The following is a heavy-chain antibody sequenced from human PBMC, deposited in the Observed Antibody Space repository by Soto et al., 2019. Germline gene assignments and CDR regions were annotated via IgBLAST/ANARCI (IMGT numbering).Heavy chain of an antibody. CDR3: ARGVTDLNYFDI. CDR1: GFTVADKY. D-gene: IGHD2-21*02. J-gene: IGHJ4*02. Sequence: EVQLVETGGGLIQPGGSLRLSCAASGFTVADKYMRWVRQAPGKGLEWVSVIYSGGHTYYADSVRGRFPISSDNFKNTVYLQMNSLGAEDTATYYCARGVTDLNYFDIWGQGALVTVSS. CDR2: IYSGGHT. V-gene: IGHV3-53*02.